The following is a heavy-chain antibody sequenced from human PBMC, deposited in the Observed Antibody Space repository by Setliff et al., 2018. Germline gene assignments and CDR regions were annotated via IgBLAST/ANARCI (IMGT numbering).Heavy chain of an antibody. CDR1: GFTFSNYG. V-gene: IGHV3-33*06. D-gene: IGHD2-2*01. CDR3: AKAIAPIVVVPAAMLDAY. J-gene: IGHJ4*02. CDR2: IWNDGSSK. Sequence: GGSLRLSCVASGFTFSNYGMHWVRQAPGKGLEWVALIWNDGSSKFYGDSVKGRFTISRDNSKNTLYLQMDSLRAEDTAVYYCAKAIAPIVVVPAAMLDAYWGQGTLVTVSS.